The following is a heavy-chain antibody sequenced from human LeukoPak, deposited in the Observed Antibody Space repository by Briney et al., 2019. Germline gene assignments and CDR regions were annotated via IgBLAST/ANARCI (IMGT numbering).Heavy chain of an antibody. Sequence: GGSLRLSCAASGFTFSSYAMHWVRQAPGKGLEWVAVISYDGSNKYYADSVKGRFSTSRDNSKNTLFLQMNSLRVEDTALYYCSKWGDYDVLTGYYDSDFWGQGTLVTVSS. CDR2: ISYDGSNK. V-gene: IGHV3-30*04. J-gene: IGHJ4*02. CDR1: GFTFSSYA. D-gene: IGHD3-9*01. CDR3: SKWGDYDVLTGYYDSDF.